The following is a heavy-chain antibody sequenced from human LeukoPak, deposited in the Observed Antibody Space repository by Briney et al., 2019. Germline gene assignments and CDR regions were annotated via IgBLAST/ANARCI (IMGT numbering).Heavy chain of an antibody. CDR1: GYSFTSYW. Sequence: GESLQISCKGSGYSFTSYWIGWVRQMPGKGLEWMGIIYPGDSDARYSPSFQGQVTISADKSISTAYLQWSSLKASDTAMYYCARPPYGDYEGLAFGIWGQGTMVTVSS. CDR2: IYPGDSDA. J-gene: IGHJ3*02. CDR3: ARPPYGDYEGLAFGI. D-gene: IGHD4-17*01. V-gene: IGHV5-51*01.